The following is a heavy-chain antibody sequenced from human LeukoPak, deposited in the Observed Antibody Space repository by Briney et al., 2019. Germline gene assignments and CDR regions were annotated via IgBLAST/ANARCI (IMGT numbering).Heavy chain of an antibody. CDR3: ASGDYDPPRFDY. J-gene: IGHJ4*02. Sequence: ASVKVSCKASGYTFTSHGISWVRQAPGQGLEWMGWINPNSGGTNYAQKFQGRVTMTRDTSISTAYMELSRLRSDDTAVYYCASGDYDPPRFDYWGQGTLVTVSS. D-gene: IGHD4-17*01. CDR2: INPNSGGT. CDR1: GYTFTSHG. V-gene: IGHV1-2*02.